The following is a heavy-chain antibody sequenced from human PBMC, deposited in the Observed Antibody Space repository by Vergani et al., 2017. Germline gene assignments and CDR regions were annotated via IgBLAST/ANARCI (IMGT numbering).Heavy chain of an antibody. CDR1: GGSFSGYY. D-gene: IGHD3-10*01. J-gene: IGHJ6*03. CDR3: ARGGATVSGFGEPHYYDMDV. V-gene: IGHV4-34*01. CDR2: INHSGST. Sequence: QVQLQQWGAGLLKPSETLSLTCAVYGGSFSGYYWSWIRQPPGKGLEWIGEINHSGSTNYNPSLKSRVTISVDTSKNQFSLKLSSVTAADTAVYYCARGGATVSGFGEPHYYDMDVWGKGTTVTVSS.